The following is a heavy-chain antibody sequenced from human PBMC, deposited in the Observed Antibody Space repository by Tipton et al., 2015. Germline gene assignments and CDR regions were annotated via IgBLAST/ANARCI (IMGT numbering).Heavy chain of an antibody. CDR1: GFTFSSYA. V-gene: IGHV3-23*01. D-gene: IGHD1-26*01. CDR2: ISGSGSNT. J-gene: IGHJ4*02. Sequence: SLRLSCAASGFTFSSYAMSWVRQAPGKGLDWVSSISGSGSNTYYADSVKGRFTISRDNSKNTLYLQMNSLRAEDTAVYYCAKEGSGGSYYRFGYWGQGTLVTVSS. CDR3: AKEGSGGSYYRFGY.